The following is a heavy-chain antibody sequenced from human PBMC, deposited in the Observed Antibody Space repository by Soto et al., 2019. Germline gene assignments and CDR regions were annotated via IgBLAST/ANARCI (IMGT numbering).Heavy chain of an antibody. Sequence: QVQLVQSGAEVKKPGASLKVSCKASGYTFTSYAISWVRQAPGQGLEWMGWISTYYGNTNYAQILQGRVTMTTDTSTNTAYMELRSLRSDDTAVYYCARPRVADYYFHYWGQGTLVTVSS. CDR3: ARPRVADYYFHY. J-gene: IGHJ4*02. V-gene: IGHV1-18*01. CDR2: ISTYYGNT. D-gene: IGHD6-6*01. CDR1: GYTFTSYA.